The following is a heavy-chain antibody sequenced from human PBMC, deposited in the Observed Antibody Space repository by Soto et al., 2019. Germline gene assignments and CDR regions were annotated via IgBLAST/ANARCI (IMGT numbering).Heavy chain of an antibody. D-gene: IGHD2-15*01. CDR2: ISSSSSYI. CDR1: GFTFSSYS. V-gene: IGHV3-21*01. Sequence: SGGSLRLSCAASGFTFSSYSMNWVRQAPGKGLEWVSSISSSSSYIYYADSVKGRFTISRDNAKNSLYLQMNSLRAEDTAVYYCARDLVVVVAATRAPRGYYYYGMDVWGQGTTVTGSS. CDR3: ARDLVVVVAATRAPRGYYYYGMDV. J-gene: IGHJ6*02.